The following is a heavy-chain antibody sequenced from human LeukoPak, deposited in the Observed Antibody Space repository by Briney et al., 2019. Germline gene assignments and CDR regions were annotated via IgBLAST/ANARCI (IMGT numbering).Heavy chain of an antibody. CDR3: AKDGKWELPTFVDY. Sequence: PGGSLRLSCAASGFTFSSYGMHWVRQAPGKGLEWVAFIRYDGSNKYYADSVKGRFTISRDNSKNTLYLQMNSLRAEDTAVYYCAKDGKWELPTFVDYWGQGTLVTVSS. CDR2: IRYDGSNK. V-gene: IGHV3-30*02. J-gene: IGHJ4*02. CDR1: GFTFSSYG. D-gene: IGHD1-26*01.